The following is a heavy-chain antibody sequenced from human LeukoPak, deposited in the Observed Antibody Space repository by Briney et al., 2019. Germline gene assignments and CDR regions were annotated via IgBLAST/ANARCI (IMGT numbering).Heavy chain of an antibody. CDR1: GFTFSNYA. J-gene: IGHJ4*02. CDR2: ISYDGTNK. Sequence: GGSLRLSCAASGFTFSNYAIHWVRQAPGKGLEWVSVISYDGTNKYYADSVKGRFTISRDNSKNTLYLQMNSLRAEDTAVYYCASLYSSSWFSLDYWGQGTLVTVSS. D-gene: IGHD6-13*01. V-gene: IGHV3-30*04. CDR3: ASLYSSSWFSLDY.